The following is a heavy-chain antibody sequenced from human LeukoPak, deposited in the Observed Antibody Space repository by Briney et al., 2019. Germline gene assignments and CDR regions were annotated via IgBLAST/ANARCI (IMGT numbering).Heavy chain of an antibody. CDR2: ITTYNGNT. J-gene: IGHJ4*02. CDR3: ARALGATSPDY. V-gene: IGHV1-18*01. D-gene: IGHD1-26*01. CDR1: GYTFTNYG. Sequence: GASVKVSCTASGYTFTNYGISWVRQAPGQGLEWMGWITTYNGNTNYAQKLQGRVTMTTDTSTSTAYMELTSLRSDDTAVYYCARALGATSPDYWGQGTLVTVSS.